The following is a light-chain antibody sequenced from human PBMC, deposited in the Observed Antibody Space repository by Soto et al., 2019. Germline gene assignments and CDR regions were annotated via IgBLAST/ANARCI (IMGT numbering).Light chain of an antibody. CDR1: QSVSNNY. Sequence: EIVLTQSPGTLSLSPGERATLSCRASQSVSNNYLAWYQQRPGQAPRLLIYGASSRATGIPDRFSGSGSGTDFTLTISRLEPEDFAVYYCHQYSSSTKAFGQGTKVDNK. J-gene: IGKJ1*01. CDR2: GAS. V-gene: IGKV3-20*01. CDR3: HQYSSSTKA.